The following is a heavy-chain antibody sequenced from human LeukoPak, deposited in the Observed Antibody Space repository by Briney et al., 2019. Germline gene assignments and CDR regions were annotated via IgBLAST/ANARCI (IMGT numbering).Heavy chain of an antibody. V-gene: IGHV3-9*01. CDR3: AKAHGWFGELGASVLDY. CDR1: GFTFDDYA. D-gene: IGHD3-10*01. CDR2: ISWNSGSI. Sequence: PGGSLRLSCAASGFTFDDYAMHWVRQAPGKGLEWVSGISWNSGSIGYADSVKGRFTISRDNAKNSLYLQMNSLRAEDTALYYCAKAHGWFGELGASVLDYWGQGTLVTVSS. J-gene: IGHJ4*02.